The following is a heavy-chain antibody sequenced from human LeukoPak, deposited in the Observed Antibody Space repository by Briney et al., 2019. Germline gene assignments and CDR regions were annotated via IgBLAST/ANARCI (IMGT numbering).Heavy chain of an antibody. CDR1: GYSFTSYW. CDR3: TREYSSSVAGGGDY. Sequence: GESLNISCKSSGYSFTSYWIGWVRQMPGKGLEWIGIIYPGDSDTRYSPSFQCHVTISDDKSISTAYLQWSSLKASDTAMYYCTREYSSSVAGGGDYWGQGTLVTVSS. D-gene: IGHD6-6*01. V-gene: IGHV5-51*01. CDR2: IYPGDSDT. J-gene: IGHJ4*02.